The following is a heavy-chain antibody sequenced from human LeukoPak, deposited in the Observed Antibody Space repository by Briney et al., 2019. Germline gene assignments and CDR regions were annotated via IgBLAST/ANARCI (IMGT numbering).Heavy chain of an antibody. Sequence: ASVKVSCKASGYTFTGYYMHLVRQAPGQGLEWMGWINPNSGGTNYAQKFQGRVTMTRDTSISTAYMELSRLRSDDTAVYYCARGYDSSGISFDYWGQGTLVTVSS. CDR2: INPNSGGT. D-gene: IGHD3-22*01. J-gene: IGHJ4*02. CDR3: ARGYDSSGISFDY. V-gene: IGHV1-2*02. CDR1: GYTFTGYY.